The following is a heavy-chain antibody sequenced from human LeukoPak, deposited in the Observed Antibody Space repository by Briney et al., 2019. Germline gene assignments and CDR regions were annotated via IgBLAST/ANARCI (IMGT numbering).Heavy chain of an antibody. CDR3: TFSSYGDHVGVDAFDM. D-gene: IGHD4-17*01. CDR2: INAYGSST. J-gene: IGHJ3*02. CDR1: GFTFSSYW. Sequence: GGSLRLSCAASGFTFSSYWMHWVRQAPGKGLVWVSRINAYGSSTNYADSVKGRFTISRDNDKNTVYLQMNSLSAEDTAMYYCTFSSYGDHVGVDAFDMWGQGTMVTVSS. V-gene: IGHV3-74*01.